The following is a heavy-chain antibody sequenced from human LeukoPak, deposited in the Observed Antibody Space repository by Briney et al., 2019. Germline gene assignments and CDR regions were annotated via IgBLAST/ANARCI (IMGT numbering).Heavy chain of an antibody. CDR3: ARVGTGWFGEFSLGY. CDR1: GFTFSRHN. D-gene: IGHD3-10*01. V-gene: IGHV3-21*01. CDR2: ISTSSSFI. Sequence: TGGSLRLSCAASGFTFSRHNMKWVRQTPGKGLEWVSSISTSSSFIYYADSVKGRFTISRDNAKNSLYLQMNSLRAEDTAVYYCARVGTGWFGEFSLGYWGQGTLVTVSS. J-gene: IGHJ4*02.